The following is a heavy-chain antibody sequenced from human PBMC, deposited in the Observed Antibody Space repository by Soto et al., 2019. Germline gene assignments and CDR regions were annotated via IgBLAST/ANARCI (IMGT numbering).Heavy chain of an antibody. CDR3: ARDLGNNYGSFAY. CDR1: GFTFSNYA. D-gene: IGHD4-17*01. V-gene: IGHV3-30-3*01. J-gene: IGHJ4*02. Sequence: GSLRLSCVASGFTFSNYAMNWVRQAPGKGLEWVAVISYDGSNKYYADSVKGRITISRDNSRNTLYLQMNNLRAEDTAMYHCARDLGNNYGSFAYWGQGTLVTVSS. CDR2: ISYDGSNK.